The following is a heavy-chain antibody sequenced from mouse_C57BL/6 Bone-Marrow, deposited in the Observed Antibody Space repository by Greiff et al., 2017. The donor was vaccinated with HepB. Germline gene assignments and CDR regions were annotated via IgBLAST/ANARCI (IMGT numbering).Heavy chain of an antibody. Sequence: VQLKESGPELVKPGASVKMSCKASGYTFTDYNMHWVKQSHGKSLELIGYINPNNGGTSYNQKFKGKATLTVNKSSSTAYMELRSLTSEDSAVYYCARRGIYYYFFDYWGQGTTLTVSS. D-gene: IGHD1-1*01. CDR1: GYTFTDYN. V-gene: IGHV1-22*01. CDR2: INPNNGGT. CDR3: ARRGIYYYFFDY. J-gene: IGHJ2*01.